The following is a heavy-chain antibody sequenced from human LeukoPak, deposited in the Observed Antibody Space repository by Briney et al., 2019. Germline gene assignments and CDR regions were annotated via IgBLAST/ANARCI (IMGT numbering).Heavy chain of an antibody. V-gene: IGHV1-69*05. CDR1: GGTFSSYA. J-gene: IGHJ4*02. D-gene: IGHD5-18*01. CDR2: IIPIFGTA. CDR3: ARGSFHGYSYGYQDY. Sequence: SVKVSCKASGGTFSSYAISWVRQAPGQGLEWMGGIIPIFGTANYAQKFQGRVTITTDESTSTAYMELSSLRSEDTAVYYCARGSFHGYSYGYQDYWGQGTLVTVSS.